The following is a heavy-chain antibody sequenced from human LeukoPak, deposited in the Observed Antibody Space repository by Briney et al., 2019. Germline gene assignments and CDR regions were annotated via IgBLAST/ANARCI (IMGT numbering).Heavy chain of an antibody. J-gene: IGHJ6*01. Sequence: GGSLRLSCAASGFTFTNHGLHWVRQAPGKGLEWVAVISYDEGKEYYADSVKGRFTISRDNSKNTMFLQMNSLRAEDTAVYYCARDLETITGTIGYYYGLDVWGQGTTVTVSS. V-gene: IGHV3-30*03. D-gene: IGHD1-7*01. CDR3: ARDLETITGTIGYYYGLDV. CDR1: GFTFTNHG. CDR2: ISYDEGKE.